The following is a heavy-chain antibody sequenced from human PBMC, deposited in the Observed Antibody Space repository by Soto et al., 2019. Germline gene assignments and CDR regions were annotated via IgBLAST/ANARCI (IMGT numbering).Heavy chain of an antibody. CDR1: GFTFSNYA. D-gene: IGHD2-2*02. Sequence: LRLSCAASGFTFSNYAMNWVRQAPGKGLEWVSAISTSGENAYYADSVRGRFTISRDNSKNTLYLQMNNLRAEDSAVYYCAKTRSIFQLLYRTFDYWGQGTLVTVSS. CDR2: ISTSGENA. V-gene: IGHV3-23*01. CDR3: AKTRSIFQLLYRTFDY. J-gene: IGHJ4*02.